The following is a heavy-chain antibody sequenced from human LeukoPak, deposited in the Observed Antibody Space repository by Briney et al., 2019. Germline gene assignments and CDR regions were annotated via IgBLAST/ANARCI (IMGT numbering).Heavy chain of an antibody. CDR2: ISTAGDT. Sequence: GGSLRLSCAASEFTFSNYDMHWVRQAPGKGLEWVSAISTAGDTDYPGSVKGRFTISRDNAKNSLYLQMNNLRAGNTAVYYCARDKRQGGMDVWGQGTTVTVSS. V-gene: IGHV3-13*01. CDR1: EFTFSNYD. J-gene: IGHJ6*02. CDR3: ARDKRQGGMDV.